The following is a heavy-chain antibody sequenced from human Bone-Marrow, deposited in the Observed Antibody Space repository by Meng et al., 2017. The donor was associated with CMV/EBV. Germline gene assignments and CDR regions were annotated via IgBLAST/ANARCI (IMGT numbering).Heavy chain of an antibody. CDR1: GLSVSDYG. Sequence: ASGLSVSDYGMHWVRQAPGKGLEWVAFIGHDGSNKSYVDSVKGRVTISRDNSKNTLYMLMNSLRAEDTAVYYCARGSFQGRHFPFDYWGQGTLVTVSS. V-gene: IGHV3-33*01. J-gene: IGHJ4*02. CDR3: ARGSFQGRHFPFDY. CDR2: IGHDGSNK. D-gene: IGHD3-3*02.